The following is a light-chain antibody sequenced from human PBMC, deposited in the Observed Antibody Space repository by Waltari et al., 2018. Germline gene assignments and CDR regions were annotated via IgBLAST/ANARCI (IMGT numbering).Light chain of an antibody. CDR3: CSHAGSSIYV. CDR1: SSDVGSYTP. Sequence: QSVLTQPASVSGSPGQSTTIPCPGTSSDVGSYTPVSWYQQHPGKAPKLMIYEVTERPSGVSNRFSGSKSDNTASLTISGLQAEDEADYYCCSHAGSSIYVFGTGTKVTIL. CDR2: EVT. J-gene: IGLJ1*01. V-gene: IGLV2-23*02.